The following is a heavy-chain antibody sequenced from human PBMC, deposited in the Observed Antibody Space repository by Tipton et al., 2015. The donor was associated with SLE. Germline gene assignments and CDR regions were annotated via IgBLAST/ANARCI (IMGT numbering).Heavy chain of an antibody. CDR1: GFTFSSYW. V-gene: IGHV3-74*01. CDR3: TREYPGYYYDLDV. J-gene: IGHJ6*03. D-gene: IGHD2-2*01. CDR2: INSDGSST. Sequence: SLRLSCAASGFTFSSYWMHWVRQAPGKGLVWVSRINSDGSSTRYADSEKGRFTISRDNAKNTLYLQMNSLTAEDTAVYYCTREYPGYYYDLDVWGKGTTVTVSS.